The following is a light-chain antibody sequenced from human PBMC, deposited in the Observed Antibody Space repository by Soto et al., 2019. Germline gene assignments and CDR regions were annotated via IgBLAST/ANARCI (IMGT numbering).Light chain of an antibody. CDR2: GAS. CDR1: QSVGGN. Sequence: ERVMTQSPATLSVSPGERATLSCRASQSVGGNLAWYQQKPGQAPRLLIFGASSRATGVPARFSGSGSGTEFTLTINSLQSEDFATYYCQQSHSIPWTFGQGTKVDIK. V-gene: IGKV3-15*01. CDR3: QQSHSIPWT. J-gene: IGKJ1*01.